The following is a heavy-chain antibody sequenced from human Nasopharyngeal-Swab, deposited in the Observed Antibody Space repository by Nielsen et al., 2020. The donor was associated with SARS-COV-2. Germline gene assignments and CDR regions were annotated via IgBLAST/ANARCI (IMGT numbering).Heavy chain of an antibody. J-gene: IGHJ5*02. CDR2: IYPGDSDT. V-gene: IGHV5-51*01. CDR1: GYSFTSYW. CDR3: ARQRQYCSGGSCYSKWFDP. Sequence: KVSCEGSGYSFTSYWIGWVRQMPGKGLEWMGIIYPGDSDTRYSPSFEGQVTISADKSISTAYLQWSSLKASDTAMYYCARQRQYCSGGSCYSKWFDPWGQGTLVTVSS. D-gene: IGHD2-15*01.